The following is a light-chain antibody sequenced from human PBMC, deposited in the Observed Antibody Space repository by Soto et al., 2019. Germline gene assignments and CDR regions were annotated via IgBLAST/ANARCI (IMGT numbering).Light chain of an antibody. CDR1: SSDVGGYNY. CDR2: DVS. Sequence: QSVLTQPASVSGSPGQSIAISCTGTSSDVGGYNYVSWYQHHPGKAPKLMIYDVSSRPSGVSNRFSGSKSGNTASLTISGLQAEDEADYYCISYTTLSPYVFGTGTKVPVV. J-gene: IGLJ1*01. V-gene: IGLV2-14*03. CDR3: ISYTTLSPYV.